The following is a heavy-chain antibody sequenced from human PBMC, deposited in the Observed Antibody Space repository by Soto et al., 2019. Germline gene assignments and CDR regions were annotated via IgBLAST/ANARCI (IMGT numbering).Heavy chain of an antibody. CDR3: ARGGYYFYMDV. CDR1: GGSISISNW. Sequence: QVQLQESGPGLVKPSETLSLTCAVSGGSISISNWWSWVRQTPGKGLEWIGQIHHSGSTNYSPSLTSRVTISVDKAKTQLSLKMNSVTAADTAVYYCARGGYYFYMDVWGNGTTVTVSS. J-gene: IGHJ6*03. CDR2: IHHSGST. D-gene: IGHD1-26*01. V-gene: IGHV4-4*02.